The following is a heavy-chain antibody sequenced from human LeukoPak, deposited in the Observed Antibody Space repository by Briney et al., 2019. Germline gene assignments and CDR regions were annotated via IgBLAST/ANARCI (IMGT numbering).Heavy chain of an antibody. CDR1: GYTFTGYY. Sequence: ASVKVSCKASGYTFTGYYMHWVRQAPGQGLEWMGWINPNSGGTNYAQKFQGRVTMTRDTSISTAYMELSRLRSDDTAVYYCARDLCSHHDAFDIWGQGTMVTVSS. J-gene: IGHJ3*02. CDR2: INPNSGGT. CDR3: ARDLCSHHDAFDI. V-gene: IGHV1-2*02. D-gene: IGHD6-13*01.